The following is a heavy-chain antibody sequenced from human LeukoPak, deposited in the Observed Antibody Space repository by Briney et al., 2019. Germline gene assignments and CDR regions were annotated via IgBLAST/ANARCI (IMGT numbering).Heavy chain of an antibody. CDR3: ARDPSVVPAAVNWFDP. D-gene: IGHD2-2*01. CDR2: ISSTGTYI. V-gene: IGHV3-21*01. Sequence: GGSLRLSCAASGFTFSSYSMNWVRQAPGKGLEWVSSISSTGTYIYYADSVKGQFTISRDNAKNSLYLQMNSLRAEDTAVYYCARDPSVVPAAVNWFDPWSQGTLVTVSS. J-gene: IGHJ5*02. CDR1: GFTFSSYS.